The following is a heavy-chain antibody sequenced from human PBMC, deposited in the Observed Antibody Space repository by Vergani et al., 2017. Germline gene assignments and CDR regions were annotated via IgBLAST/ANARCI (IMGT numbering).Heavy chain of an antibody. Sequence: QVQLVESGGGLVKPGGSLRLSCAASGFTFSDYYMSWIRQAPGKGLEGVSYISSSGSTIYYADSVKGRFTLSRDNAKNSLYLQMNSLRAEDTAVYYCASRVATVTTRRGAFDIWGQGTMVTVSS. J-gene: IGHJ3*02. D-gene: IGHD4-17*01. V-gene: IGHV3-11*01. CDR2: ISSSGSTI. CDR3: ASRVATVTTRRGAFDI. CDR1: GFTFSDYY.